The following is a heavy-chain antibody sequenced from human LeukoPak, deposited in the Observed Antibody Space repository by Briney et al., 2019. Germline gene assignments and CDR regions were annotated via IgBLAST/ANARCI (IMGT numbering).Heavy chain of an antibody. CDR1: GGSISSSSYY. J-gene: IGHJ4*02. CDR2: ISYSGST. CDR3: ARRRTGYLSYYFDS. Sequence: SETLSLTCTVSGGSISSSSYYWGWIRQPPGKGLEWLGYISYSGSTFYNPSLKSRVTISVDTSKNQFSLKLFSVTAADTAVYYCARRRTGYLSYYFDSWGQGVLVTVSS. D-gene: IGHD3/OR15-3a*01. V-gene: IGHV4-39*07.